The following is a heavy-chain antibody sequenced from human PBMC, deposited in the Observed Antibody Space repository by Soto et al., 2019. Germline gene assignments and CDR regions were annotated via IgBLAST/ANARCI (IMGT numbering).Heavy chain of an antibody. D-gene: IGHD2-2*01. CDR1: GFTFSSYA. CDR2: ISGSGGST. V-gene: IGHV3-23*01. Sequence: EVQLLESGGGLVQPGGSLRLSCAASGFTFSSYAMSWVRQAPGKGLEWVSAISGSGGSTYYADSVKGRFTISRDNSKNTRYLQMNSLRAEDTAVYYCAKQGSGVSSCYDYWGQGTLVTVSS. J-gene: IGHJ4*02. CDR3: AKQGSGVSSCYDY.